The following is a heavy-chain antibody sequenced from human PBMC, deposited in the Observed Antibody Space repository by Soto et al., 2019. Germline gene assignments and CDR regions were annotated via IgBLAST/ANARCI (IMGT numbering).Heavy chain of an antibody. Sequence: QVQLVESGGGVVQPGRSLRLSCAASGVTFSSYGMHWVRQAPGKGLEWVAVIWYDGSNKYYADSVKGRFTISRDNSKNTLYLQMNRRRAEDTAVYYCAKADSLGSHYYYGMDVWGQGTTVTVSS. V-gene: IGHV3-33*06. D-gene: IGHD3-22*01. CDR1: GVTFSSYG. J-gene: IGHJ6*02. CDR2: IWYDGSNK. CDR3: AKADSLGSHYYYGMDV.